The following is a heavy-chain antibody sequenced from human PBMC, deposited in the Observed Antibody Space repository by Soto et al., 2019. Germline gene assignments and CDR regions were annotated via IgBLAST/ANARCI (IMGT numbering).Heavy chain of an antibody. CDR2: ISGSGGST. D-gene: IGHD6-6*01. V-gene: IGHV3-23*01. CDR1: GFTFSSYA. CDR3: AKVRGIAARRGLCFDY. J-gene: IGHJ4*02. Sequence: GGSLRLSCAASGFTFSSYAMSWVRQAPGKGLEWVSAISGSGGSTYYADSVKGRFTISRDNSKNTLYLQMNSLRAEDTAVYYCAKVRGIAARRGLCFDYWGQGTLVTVSS.